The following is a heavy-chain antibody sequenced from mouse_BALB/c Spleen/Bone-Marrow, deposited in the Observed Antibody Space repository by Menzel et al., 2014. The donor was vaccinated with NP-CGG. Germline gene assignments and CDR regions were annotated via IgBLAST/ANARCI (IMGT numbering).Heavy chain of an antibody. D-gene: IGHD2-3*01. V-gene: IGHV5-17*02. J-gene: IGHJ2*01. CDR1: GFTFRSFG. Sequence: EVNVVESGGGLVQPGGSRKLSCAASGFTFRSFGMHWARQAPEKGLEWVAYISGGTSTIYYAVTVKGRFTISRDNPNNTLSLQMTSLRSEDTAMYYCVRGGYYVPSYFDSWGQGTTLTVSS. CDR2: ISGGTSTI. CDR3: VRGGYYVPSYFDS.